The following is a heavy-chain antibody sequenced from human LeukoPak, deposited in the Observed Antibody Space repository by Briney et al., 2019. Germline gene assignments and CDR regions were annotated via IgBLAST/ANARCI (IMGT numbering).Heavy chain of an antibody. CDR1: GGSISSYY. D-gene: IGHD2-15*01. J-gene: IGHJ5*02. Sequence: SETLSLTCTVSGGSISSYYWSWIRQPPGKGLEWIGYIYYSGSTNYNPSLKSRVTISVDTSKNQFSLKLSSVTAADTAVYYCARGVAWFDPWGQGTLVTVSS. CDR3: ARGVAWFDP. V-gene: IGHV4-59*12. CDR2: IYYSGST.